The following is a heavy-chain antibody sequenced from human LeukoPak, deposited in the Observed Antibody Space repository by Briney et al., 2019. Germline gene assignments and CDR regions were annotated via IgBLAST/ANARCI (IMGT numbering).Heavy chain of an antibody. CDR3: AREHFGDYSFDY. Sequence: PSETLSLTCTVSGGSISSSSYYWSWIRQPAGKGLEWIGRIYTSGSTNYNPSLKSRVTMSVDTSKNQFSLKLSSVTAADTAVYYCAREHFGDYSFDYWGQGTLVTVSS. V-gene: IGHV4-61*02. CDR2: IYTSGST. J-gene: IGHJ4*02. CDR1: GGSISSSSYY. D-gene: IGHD4-17*01.